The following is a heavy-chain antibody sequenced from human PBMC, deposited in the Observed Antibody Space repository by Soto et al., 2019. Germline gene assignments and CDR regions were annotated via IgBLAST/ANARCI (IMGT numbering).Heavy chain of an antibody. CDR3: ARDSWGLAVPEDNHYAMDV. D-gene: IGHD6-19*01. Sequence: SVKVSCKASGYTFTSYGVSWVRQAPGQGLEWMGWISVYSGNTNYARKLQGRVTMTRDIYTRAVYMELRSLTSDDTAVYYCARDSWGLAVPEDNHYAMDVWSQGTSVTVSS. CDR1: GYTFTSYG. J-gene: IGHJ6*02. V-gene: IGHV1-18*04. CDR2: ISVYSGNT.